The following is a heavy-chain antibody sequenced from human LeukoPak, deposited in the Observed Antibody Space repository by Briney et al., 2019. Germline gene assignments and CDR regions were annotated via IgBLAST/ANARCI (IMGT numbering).Heavy chain of an antibody. D-gene: IGHD4-17*01. Sequence: GGSLRLSCATSGFTFSNAWMNWVRQAPGKGLEWVSSISSSSSYIYYADSVKGRFTISRDNAKNSLYLQMNSLRAEDTALYYCAKDQGAVTTSTLFDYWGQGTLVTVSS. CDR3: AKDQGAVTTSTLFDY. V-gene: IGHV3-21*04. CDR2: ISSSSSYI. CDR1: GFTFSNAW. J-gene: IGHJ4*02.